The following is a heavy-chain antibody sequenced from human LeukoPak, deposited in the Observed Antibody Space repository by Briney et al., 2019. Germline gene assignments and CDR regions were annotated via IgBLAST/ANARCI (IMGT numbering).Heavy chain of an antibody. D-gene: IGHD5-24*01. CDR2: IYYSGST. CDR1: GGSISSSSYY. J-gene: IGHJ4*02. Sequence: SETLSLTCTVSGGSISSSSYYWGWIRQPPGKGLEWIGSIYYSGSTYYNPSLKSRVTISVDTPKNQFSLKLSSVTAADTAVYYCARVVEMATATDYWGQGTPVTVSS. V-gene: IGHV4-39*07. CDR3: ARVVEMATATDY.